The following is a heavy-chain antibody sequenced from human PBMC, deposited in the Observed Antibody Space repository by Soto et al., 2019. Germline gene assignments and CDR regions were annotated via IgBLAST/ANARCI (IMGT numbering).Heavy chain of an antibody. J-gene: IGHJ6*02. CDR3: ARKYCSSTSCYGISHDYGMDV. V-gene: IGHV1-46*01. CDR1: GYTFTSYY. CDR2: INPSGGST. Sequence: ASVKVSCKASGYTFTSYYMHWVRQAPGQGLEWMGIINPSGGSTSYAQKFQGRVTMTRDTSTSTVYMGLSSLRSEDTAVYYCARKYCSSTSCYGISHDYGMDVWGQGTTVTVSS. D-gene: IGHD2-2*01.